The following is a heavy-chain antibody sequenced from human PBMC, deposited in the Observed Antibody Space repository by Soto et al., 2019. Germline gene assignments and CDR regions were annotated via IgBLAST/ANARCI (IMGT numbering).Heavy chain of an antibody. CDR2: ISAYNGNT. V-gene: IGHV1-18*01. Sequence: QVQLVQSGAEVKKPGASVKVSCKASGYTFTSYGISWVRQAPGQGLEWMGWISAYNGNTNYAQKLQGRVTMTTDTSKSTAYMELRSLRSDDTAVYYCASAAPSIAAAGGSDAFDIWGQGTMVTVSS. J-gene: IGHJ3*02. CDR1: GYTFTSYG. D-gene: IGHD6-13*01. CDR3: ASAAPSIAAAGGSDAFDI.